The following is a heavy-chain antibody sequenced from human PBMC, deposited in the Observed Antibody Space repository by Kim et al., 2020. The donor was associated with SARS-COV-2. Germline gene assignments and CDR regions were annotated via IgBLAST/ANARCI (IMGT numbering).Heavy chain of an antibody. CDR3: ATDLDQYYYYGMDV. Sequence: ASVTVSCKVSGYTLTELSMHWVRQAPGKGLEWMGGFDPEDGETIYAQKFQGRVTMTEDTSTDTAYMELGSLRSEDTAVYYCATDLDQYYYYGMDVWGQGTTVTVSS. CDR1: GYTLTELS. J-gene: IGHJ6*02. CDR2: FDPEDGET. V-gene: IGHV1-24*01.